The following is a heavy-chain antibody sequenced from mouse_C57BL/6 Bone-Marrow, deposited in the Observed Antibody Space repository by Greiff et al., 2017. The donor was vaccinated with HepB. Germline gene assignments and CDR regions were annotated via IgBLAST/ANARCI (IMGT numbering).Heavy chain of an antibody. D-gene: IGHD1-1*01. V-gene: IGHV3-6*01. CDR1: GYSITGGYF. CDR2: ISYDGSN. Sequence: EVKLQESGPGLVKPSQSLSLTCSATGYSITGGYFWYWIRPFPGNKLEWMGYISYDGSNYYNPSLKNRIFITRDTTKNQFFMKLHSVTTEDTATYYCANSNGSSYDGFAYWGQGTLVTVSA. J-gene: IGHJ3*01. CDR3: ANSNGSSYDGFAY.